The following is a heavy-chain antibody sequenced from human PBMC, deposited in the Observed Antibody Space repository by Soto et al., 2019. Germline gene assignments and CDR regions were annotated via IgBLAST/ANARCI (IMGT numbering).Heavy chain of an antibody. Sequence: GGSLRLSCAASGFTFSSYAMSWVRQAPGKGLEWVSAISGSGGSTYYADSVKGRFTISRDNSKNTLYLQMNSLRAEDTAVYYCAKGVVVPLPVPNQTIFLGVNGMDVWGQGTTVTVSS. J-gene: IGHJ6*02. CDR3: AKGVVVPLPVPNQTIFLGVNGMDV. CDR2: ISGSGGST. V-gene: IGHV3-23*01. CDR1: GFTFSSYA. D-gene: IGHD3-3*01.